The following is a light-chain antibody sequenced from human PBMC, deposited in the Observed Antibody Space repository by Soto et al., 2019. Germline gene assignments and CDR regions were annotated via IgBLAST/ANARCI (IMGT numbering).Light chain of an antibody. CDR3: CSYAGAFIYV. CDR2: DVS. J-gene: IGLJ1*01. Sequence: SALTQPRSVSGSPGHSVTISCTGTSSDVGGYSYVSWYQQHPGKAPKLLISDVSKRPSGVPDRFSGSKFGNTASLTISGLQAEDEADYYCCSYAGAFIYVFGSGTKVTV. CDR1: SSDVGGYSY. V-gene: IGLV2-11*01.